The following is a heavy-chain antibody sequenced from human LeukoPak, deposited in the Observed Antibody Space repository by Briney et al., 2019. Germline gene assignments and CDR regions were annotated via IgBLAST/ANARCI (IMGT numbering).Heavy chain of an antibody. V-gene: IGHV4-34*01. CDR1: GGSFSGYY. Sequence: SETLSLTCAVYGGSFSGYYWSWIRQPPGKGLEWIGEINRSGTTNYNPSLKTRVTISVDTSKNQFSLKLSSVTAADTAVYYCARGFYDSDAFDIWGQGTMVTVSS. D-gene: IGHD3-22*01. J-gene: IGHJ3*02. CDR3: ARGFYDSDAFDI. CDR2: INRSGTT.